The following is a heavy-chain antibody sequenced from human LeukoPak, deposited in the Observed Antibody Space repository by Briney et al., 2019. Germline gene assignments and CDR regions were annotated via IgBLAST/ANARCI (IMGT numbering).Heavy chain of an antibody. Sequence: SETLPLTCTVSGGSINSGGYYWSWIRQHPGKGLEWIGYVYYTGSTYNNPSLKGRVTISIDTSKNQFSLKLNSVTAADTAVYYCARDVPKKAPYGVDVWGPGTTVIVSS. D-gene: IGHD3-10*02. CDR1: GGSINSGGYY. J-gene: IGHJ6*02. CDR2: VYYTGST. CDR3: ARDVPKKAPYGVDV. V-gene: IGHV4-31*03.